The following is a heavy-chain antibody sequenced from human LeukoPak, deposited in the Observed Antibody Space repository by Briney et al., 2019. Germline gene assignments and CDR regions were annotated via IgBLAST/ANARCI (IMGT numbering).Heavy chain of an antibody. J-gene: IGHJ4*02. D-gene: IGHD6-13*01. V-gene: IGHV1-69*05. CDR3: ARDRSIAAAALGY. CDR1: GGTFSSYA. Sequence: ASVKVSCKASGGTFSSYAISWVRQAPGQGLEWMGGIIPIFGTANYAQKFQGRVTMTTDTSTSTAYMELRSLRSDDTAVYYCARDRSIAAAALGYWGQGTLVTVSS. CDR2: IIPIFGTA.